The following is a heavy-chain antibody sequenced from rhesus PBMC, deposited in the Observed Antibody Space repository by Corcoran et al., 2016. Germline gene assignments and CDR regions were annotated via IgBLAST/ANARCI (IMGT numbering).Heavy chain of an antibody. CDR3: ARWRVGAYFDY. J-gene: IGHJ4*01. Sequence: EVQLVESGGGLAKPGGSLRLSCAASGFSFSDYYMYWVRPAPGKGREWVSVMSYTGGSKYNEDSVKGRFTISRENAKNTLYLQMDSLRAEDTAGYYCARWRVGAYFDYWGQGVLVTVSS. CDR1: GFSFSDYY. D-gene: IGHD1-44*02. CDR2: MSYTGGSK. V-gene: IGHV3S18*01.